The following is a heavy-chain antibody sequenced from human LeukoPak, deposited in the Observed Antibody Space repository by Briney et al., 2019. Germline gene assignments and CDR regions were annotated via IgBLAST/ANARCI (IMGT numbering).Heavy chain of an antibody. CDR1: GYTFTAHY. Sequence: ASVKVSCKTSGYTFTAHYIHWVRRAPGQRLEWMGWINANNGATHCAQKFQDRVTMTRDTSISTAYMELSRLTSDDTAVYYCARDQNYYDTNTYYGIDCWGQGTLVTVSS. V-gene: IGHV1-2*02. CDR3: ARDQNYYDTNTYYGIDC. D-gene: IGHD3-22*01. CDR2: INANNGAT. J-gene: IGHJ4*02.